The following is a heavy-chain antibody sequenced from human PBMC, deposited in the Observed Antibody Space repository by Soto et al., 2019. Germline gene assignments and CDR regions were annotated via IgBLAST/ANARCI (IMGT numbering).Heavy chain of an antibody. D-gene: IGHD3-10*01. CDR3: ARLRGYFDY. J-gene: IGHJ4*02. CDR1: GGSISSGGYY. Sequence: QVQLQESGPGLVKPSQTLSLTCTVSGGSISSGGYYWSWIRQHPGKGLEWIWYICYSGSTYYNSSLKSRVIVSVCTSKNLFSLKLGSVAAADTAVYYCARLRGYFDYWGQVTLVTVSS. V-gene: IGHV4-31*03. CDR2: ICYSGST.